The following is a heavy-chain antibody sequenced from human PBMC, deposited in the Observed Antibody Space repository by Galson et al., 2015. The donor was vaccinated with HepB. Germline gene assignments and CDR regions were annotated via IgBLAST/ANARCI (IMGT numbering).Heavy chain of an antibody. CDR3: AGPAEYFQH. J-gene: IGHJ1*01. CDR2: IIPILGMA. CDR1: GGTFSSYS. Sequence: SVKVSCKASGGTFSSYSISWVRQAPGQGLEWMGRIIPILGMANYAQKFQGRVTITADKSTSTAYMELSSLRCEDTAVYYCAGPAEYFQHWGQGTLVTVFS. V-gene: IGHV1-69*02.